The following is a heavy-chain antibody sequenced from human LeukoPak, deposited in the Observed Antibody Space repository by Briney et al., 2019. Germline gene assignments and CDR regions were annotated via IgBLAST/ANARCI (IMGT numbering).Heavy chain of an antibody. CDR3: AREPANVYGSGSYYFYGMDV. CDR2: IYYSGST. V-gene: IGHV4-59*01. Sequence: SETLSLTCTVSGGSISSYYWSWIRQPPGKGLEWIGYIYYSGSTNYNPSLKSRVTISVDTSKNQFSLKLSSVTAADTAVYYCAREPANVYGSGSYYFYGMDVWGQGTTVTVSS. J-gene: IGHJ6*02. D-gene: IGHD3-10*01. CDR1: GGSISSYY.